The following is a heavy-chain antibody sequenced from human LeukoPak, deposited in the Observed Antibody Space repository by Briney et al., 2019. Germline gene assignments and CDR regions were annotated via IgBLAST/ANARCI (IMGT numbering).Heavy chain of an antibody. CDR1: GFTFTDSY. CDR3: VREAYCTSTSCHFDS. Sequence: PGGSLRLSCAGSGFTFTDSYMNWIRQAPGKGPKWISYIDSSATILHYADSVKGRFTISRDNAKNSLYLQMNSLRAEDSAVYYCVREAYCTSTSCHFDSWGQGTLVTVSS. J-gene: IGHJ4*02. CDR2: IDSSATIL. V-gene: IGHV3-11*04. D-gene: IGHD2-2*01.